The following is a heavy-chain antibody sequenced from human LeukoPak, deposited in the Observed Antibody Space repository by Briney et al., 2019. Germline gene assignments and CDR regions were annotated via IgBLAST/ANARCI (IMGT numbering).Heavy chain of an antibody. Sequence: GGSLRLSCAASGFIFSDYYMSWIRQAPGKGLEWVSYISSSGTSMYYADSVKGRFTISRDNAKNSLYLQMNSLRAEDTAVYYCARRLIGIAAGLGYWGQGTLVTVSS. D-gene: IGHD6-13*01. CDR1: GFIFSDYY. CDR2: ISSSGTSM. V-gene: IGHV3-11*01. CDR3: ARRLIGIAAGLGY. J-gene: IGHJ4*02.